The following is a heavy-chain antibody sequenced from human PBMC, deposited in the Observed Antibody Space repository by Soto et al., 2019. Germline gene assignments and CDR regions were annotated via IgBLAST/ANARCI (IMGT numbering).Heavy chain of an antibody. CDR1: GFTVSSYGISSYP. CDR2: ISDSGRST. V-gene: IGHV3-23*01. CDR3: AKDARRTGLVGHWVA. J-gene: IGHJ5*02. Sequence: EVQLLESGGGLVQPGGSLRLSCAASGFTVSSYGISSYPMTWVRQAPGKGLEWVSTISDSGRSTYYADSVTGRFTISRDTSRNTLYLQMNSLRAEDTAVYYCAKDARRTGLVGHWVAWCQGTLVTVSS. D-gene: IGHD2-8*02.